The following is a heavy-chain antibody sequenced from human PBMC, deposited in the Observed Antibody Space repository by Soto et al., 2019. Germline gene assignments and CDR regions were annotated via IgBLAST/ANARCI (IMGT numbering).Heavy chain of an antibody. Sequence: GGSLRLSCAASGFTFSSYGMHWVRQAPGKGLEWVAVIWYDGSNKYYADSVKGRFTISRDNSKNTLYLQMNSLRAEDTAVYYCARGSSDYSNYGGSYYYYYYMDVWGKGTTVTVSS. CDR2: IWYDGSNK. V-gene: IGHV3-33*01. J-gene: IGHJ6*03. CDR3: ARGSSDYSNYGGSYYYYYYMDV. D-gene: IGHD4-4*01. CDR1: GFTFSSYG.